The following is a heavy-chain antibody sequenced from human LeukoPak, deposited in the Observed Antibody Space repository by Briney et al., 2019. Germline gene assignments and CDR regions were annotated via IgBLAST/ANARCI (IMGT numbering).Heavy chain of an antibody. Sequence: GGSLRLSCAASGFTFSSYGVHWVRQAPGKGLEWVAVIWYDGSNKYYADSVKGRFTISRDNFKNTLYLQMNSLRAEDTAVYYCARGQPGDPIDYWGQGTLVTVSS. V-gene: IGHV3-33*01. J-gene: IGHJ4*02. CDR3: ARGQPGDPIDY. D-gene: IGHD1-14*01. CDR1: GFTFSSYG. CDR2: IWYDGSNK.